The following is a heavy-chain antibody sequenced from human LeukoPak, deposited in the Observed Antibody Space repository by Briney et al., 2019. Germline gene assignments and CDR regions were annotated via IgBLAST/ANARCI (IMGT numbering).Heavy chain of an antibody. CDR1: GYTFTGYY. D-gene: IGHD2-15*01. CDR2: INPNSGGT. J-gene: IGHJ5*02. V-gene: IGHV1-2*06. Sequence: ASVKVSCKASGYTFTGYYMHWVRQAPGQGLEWMGRINPNSGGTNYAQKFQGRVTMTRDTSISTAYMELSRLRSDDTAVYYCAREEYCSGGSCSGDNWFDPWGQGTLVTVSS. CDR3: AREEYCSGGSCSGDNWFDP.